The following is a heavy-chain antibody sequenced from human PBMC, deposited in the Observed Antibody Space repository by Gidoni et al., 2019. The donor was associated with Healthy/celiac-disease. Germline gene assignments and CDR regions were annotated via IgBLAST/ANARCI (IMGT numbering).Heavy chain of an antibody. CDR2: IWYDGSNK. CDR3: ASIDVIVGGMDV. D-gene: IGHD2-2*01. CDR1: GFTFSSYG. J-gene: IGHJ6*02. Sequence: QVQLVESGGGVVQPGRSLRLSCAASGFTFSSYGMHWVRQAPGKGLEWVAVIWYDGSNKYYADSVKGRFTISRDNSKNTLYLQMNSLRAEDTAVYYCASIDVIVGGMDVWGQGTTVTVSS. V-gene: IGHV3-33*01.